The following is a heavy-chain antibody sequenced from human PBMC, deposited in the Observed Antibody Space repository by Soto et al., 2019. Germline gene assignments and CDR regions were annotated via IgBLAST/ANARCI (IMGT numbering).Heavy chain of an antibody. D-gene: IGHD3-9*01. CDR3: ERGRFSLKAAAYYDILTGTQRRHYCMDV. V-gene: IGHV1-8*01. J-gene: IGHJ6*02. CDR2: MNPNSGNT. Sequence: ASVKVSCKASGYTFTSYDIHWVRQATGQGLEWMGWMNPNSGNTGYAQKFQGRVTMTRNTSISTAYMELSSLRSEDTAVYYCERGRFSLKAAAYYDILTGTQRRHYCMDVWGQGTTVTVSS. CDR1: GYTFTSYD.